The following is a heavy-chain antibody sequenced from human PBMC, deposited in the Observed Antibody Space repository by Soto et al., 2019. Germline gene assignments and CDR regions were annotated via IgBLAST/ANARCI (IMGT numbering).Heavy chain of an antibody. Sequence: PSETLSLTCAVSGYSISSGYYWGWIRQPPGKGLEWIGSIYHSGSTYYNPSLKSRVTISVDTSKNQFSLKLSSVTAADTAVYYCAREYYDFWSSIKNYYYGMDVWGQGTTVTVSS. D-gene: IGHD3-3*01. CDR3: AREYYDFWSSIKNYYYGMDV. CDR1: GYSISSGYY. CDR2: IYHSGST. J-gene: IGHJ6*02. V-gene: IGHV4-38-2*01.